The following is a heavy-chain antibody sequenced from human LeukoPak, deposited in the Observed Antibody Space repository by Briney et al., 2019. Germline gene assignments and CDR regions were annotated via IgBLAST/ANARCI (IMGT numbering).Heavy chain of an antibody. CDR2: ISGSGGST. J-gene: IGHJ4*02. CDR1: GFTFSSYG. Sequence: GGSLRLSCAASGFTFSSYGMSWVRQAPGKGLEWVSAISGSGGSTYYADSVKGRFTISRDNAKSSLYLQMNSLKADDTAVYYCASSTAYDYYFNNWGQGTLVTVSS. CDR3: ASSTAYDYYFNN. D-gene: IGHD5-12*01. V-gene: IGHV3-23*01.